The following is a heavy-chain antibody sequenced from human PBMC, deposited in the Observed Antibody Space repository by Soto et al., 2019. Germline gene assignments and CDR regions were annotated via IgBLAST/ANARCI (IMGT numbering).Heavy chain of an antibody. CDR1: GGTFSSYA. J-gene: IGHJ6*02. Sequence: QAQLVQSGAEVKKPGSSVKVSCKASGGTFSSYAIGWVRQAPGQGLEWMGGIISIFGTANYAQKFQGRVTITADESTSTAYMELSSLRSEDTAVYYCARHVPAAGYYYGMDVWGQGTTVTVSS. D-gene: IGHD2-2*01. CDR2: IISIFGTA. CDR3: ARHVPAAGYYYGMDV. V-gene: IGHV1-69*12.